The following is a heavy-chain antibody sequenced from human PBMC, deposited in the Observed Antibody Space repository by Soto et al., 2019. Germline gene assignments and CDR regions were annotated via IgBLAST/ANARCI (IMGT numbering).Heavy chain of an antibody. Sequence: QVQLVQSGAEVKKPGSSVKVSCKASGGTFSSYAISWVRQAPGQGLEWMGGIIPIFGTADYAQKFQGRVTIAADESTSTAYMELSSLRSEDTAVYYCASPPTTGNYYYYGMDVWGQGTTVTVSS. CDR3: ASPPTTGNYYYYGMDV. CDR1: GGTFSSYA. V-gene: IGHV1-69*12. J-gene: IGHJ6*02. CDR2: IIPIFGTA. D-gene: IGHD4-17*01.